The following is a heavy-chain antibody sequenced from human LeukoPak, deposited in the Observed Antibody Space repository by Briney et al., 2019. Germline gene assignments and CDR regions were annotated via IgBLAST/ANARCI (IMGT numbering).Heavy chain of an antibody. Sequence: GGSLRLSCAASGFSFSNAWMSWVRQAPGKGLEWVGRIKSKTDGGTTDYAAPVKGRFTISRDDSKNTLYLQMNSLKTEDTAVYSCTTAPVTDAPPIDDAFDIWGQGTMVTVSS. CDR3: TTAPVTDAPPIDDAFDI. D-gene: IGHD2-21*02. CDR1: GFSFSNAW. J-gene: IGHJ3*02. CDR2: IKSKTDGGTT. V-gene: IGHV3-15*01.